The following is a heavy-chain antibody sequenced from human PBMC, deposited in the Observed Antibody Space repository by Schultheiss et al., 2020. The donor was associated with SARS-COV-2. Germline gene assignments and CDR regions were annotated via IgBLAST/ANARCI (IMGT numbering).Heavy chain of an antibody. CDR1: GFTFSSYS. Sequence: GGSLRLSCAASGFTFSSYSMNWVRQAPGKGLEWVSYISSSSSYIYYADSVKGRFTISRDNAKNSLYLQMNSLRAEDTAVYYCARDSPTGRDPYYYYMDVWGKGTTVTVSS. V-gene: IGHV3-21*05. J-gene: IGHJ6*03. CDR2: ISSSSSYI. CDR3: ARDSPTGRDPYYYYMDV.